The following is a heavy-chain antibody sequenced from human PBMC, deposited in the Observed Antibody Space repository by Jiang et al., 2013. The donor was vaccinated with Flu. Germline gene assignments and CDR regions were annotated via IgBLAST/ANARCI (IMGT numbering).Heavy chain of an antibody. CDR3: ARHGVDYTDYADY. Sequence: VQLVESGAEVKEPGESLKISCEGSGYIFTNYWIGWVRQMPGKGLEWIGVIFGGESETKYSPSFQGQVTISADNSINTAYLERNYLQASDSGIYYCARHGVDYTDYADYWGQGTLVTVSS. V-gene: IGHV5-51*06. J-gene: IGHJ4*02. D-gene: IGHD3-3*01. CDR1: GYIFTNYW. CDR2: IFGGESET.